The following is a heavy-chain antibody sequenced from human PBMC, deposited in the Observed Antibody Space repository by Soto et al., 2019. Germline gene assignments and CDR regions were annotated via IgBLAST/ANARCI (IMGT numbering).Heavy chain of an antibody. Sequence: QVQLVQSGAEVKKPGSSVKVSCKASGGTFSSYAISWVRQAPGQGLEWMGGIIPIFGTANYAQKFQGRVTITADESTSTPYMELSSRRSEDTAVYYWASDGRYSSSSYYYYGMDVWGRGTTVTVSS. CDR2: IIPIFGTA. CDR1: GGTFSSYA. J-gene: IGHJ6*02. D-gene: IGHD6-6*01. V-gene: IGHV1-69*01. CDR3: ASDGRYSSSSYYYYGMDV.